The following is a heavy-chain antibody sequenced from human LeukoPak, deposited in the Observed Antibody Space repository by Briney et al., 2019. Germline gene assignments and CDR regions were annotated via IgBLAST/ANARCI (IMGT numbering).Heavy chain of an antibody. D-gene: IGHD3-10*01. CDR1: GFTFSSYW. J-gene: IGHJ4*02. CDR3: ARDGSFRIYDY. V-gene: IGHV3-7*01. Sequence: GGSLRLSCAASGFTFSSYWMTWVRQAPGKGLERVASIKQDGNEKYYVDSVKGRFTISRNNARNSLFLQMSSLRADDTAVYYCARDGSFRIYDYWGQGTLVTVSS. CDR2: IKQDGNEK.